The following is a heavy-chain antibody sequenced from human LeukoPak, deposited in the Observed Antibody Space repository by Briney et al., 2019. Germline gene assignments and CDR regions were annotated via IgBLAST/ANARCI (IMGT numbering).Heavy chain of an antibody. CDR3: ARTLNYYSGMDG. Sequence: ASVKVSCTASGYTFTSYAMHWVRQAPGHRLEWMGWINAGNGNTKYSQKFQGRVTITRDTSASTAYMELSSLRSEDTAVYYGARTLNYYSGMDGWGKGATVTVSS. CDR2: INAGNGNT. V-gene: IGHV1-3*01. CDR1: GYTFTSYA. J-gene: IGHJ6*04.